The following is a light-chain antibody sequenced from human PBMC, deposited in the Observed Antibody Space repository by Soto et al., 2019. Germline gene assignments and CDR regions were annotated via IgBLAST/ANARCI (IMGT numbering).Light chain of an antibody. CDR3: SSYTAITTTRV. Sequence: QSALTQPASGSGSPGQSITISCTGTSSDVGGYNYVSWYQQHAGKAPQLMIYDVSSRPSGVSHRFSGSKSGTTASLTISGLQAEDEAYYFCSSYTAITTTRVFGGGTKLTVL. CDR2: DVS. V-gene: IGLV2-14*03. J-gene: IGLJ2*01. CDR1: SSDVGGYNY.